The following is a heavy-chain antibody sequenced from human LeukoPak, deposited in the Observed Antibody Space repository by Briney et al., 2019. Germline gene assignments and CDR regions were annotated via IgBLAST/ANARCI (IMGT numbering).Heavy chain of an antibody. Sequence: GGSLRLSCAASGFTFSSYAMHWVRQAPGKGLEWVAVFSYHGSNKHYADSVKGRFIISRDNSKSTLYLQMNSLTTEDTAVYYCARGDFRLEMSTTIAFDIWGQGTMVTVSS. D-gene: IGHD1-1*01. J-gene: IGHJ3*02. CDR1: GFTFSSYA. CDR2: FSYHGSNK. V-gene: IGHV3-30*04. CDR3: ARGDFRLEMSTTIAFDI.